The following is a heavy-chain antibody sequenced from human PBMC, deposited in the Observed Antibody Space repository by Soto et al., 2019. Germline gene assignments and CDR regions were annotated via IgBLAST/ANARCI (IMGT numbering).Heavy chain of an antibody. CDR1: GFIFSNYA. J-gene: IGHJ4*02. CDR2: ISGSGATT. V-gene: IGHV3-23*01. Sequence: EVHLLESGGDLVQRGGSLRLSCAASGFIFSNYAMSWVRQAPGKGLEWVSAISGSGATTYYPDSVKGRFTISRDSSKNTLYLQMNSLRAEDTAVYYCTKGGIPRRYNIPKVDFDYWGQGSLVTVSS. CDR3: TKGGIPRRYNIPKVDFDY. D-gene: IGHD1-1*01.